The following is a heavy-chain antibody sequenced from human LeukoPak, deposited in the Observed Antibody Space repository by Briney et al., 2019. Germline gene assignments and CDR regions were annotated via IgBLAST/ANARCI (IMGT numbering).Heavy chain of an antibody. CDR3: ARGRRSSWPYYYYGMDV. D-gene: IGHD6-13*01. CDR1: GGSFSGYY. J-gene: IGHJ6*02. CDR2: INHSGST. Sequence: SETLSLTCAVYGGSFSGYYWSWIRQPPGKGLEWIGEINHSGSTNYNPSLKSRVTISLDTSKNQFSLKLSSVTAADTAVYYCARGRRSSWPYYYYGMDVWGQGTTVTVSS. V-gene: IGHV4-34*01.